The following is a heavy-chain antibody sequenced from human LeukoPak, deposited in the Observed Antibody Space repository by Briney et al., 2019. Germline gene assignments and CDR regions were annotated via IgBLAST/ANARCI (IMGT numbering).Heavy chain of an antibody. J-gene: IGHJ4*02. D-gene: IGHD5-12*01. CDR2: INHSGST. CDR3: AAPGYGGYDYGY. CDR1: GFTFSSYE. V-gene: IGHV4-34*08. Sequence: GSLRLSCAASGFTFSSYEMNWVRQPPGKGLEWIGEINHSGSTNYNPSLKSRVTISVDTSKNQFSLKLSSVTAADTAVYYCAAPGYGGYDYGYWGQGTLVTVSS.